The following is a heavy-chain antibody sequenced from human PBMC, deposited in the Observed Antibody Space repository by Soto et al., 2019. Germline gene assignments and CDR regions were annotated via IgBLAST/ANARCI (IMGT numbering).Heavy chain of an antibody. J-gene: IGHJ6*02. Sequence: SVKVSCKASGGTFSSYAISWVRQAPGQGLEWMGGIIPIFGTANYAQKFQGRVTITADKSTSTAYMELSSLRSEDTAVYYCARLQIQLWSDYYYYGMDVWGQGTTVTVS. CDR1: GGTFSSYA. D-gene: IGHD5-18*01. CDR3: ARLQIQLWSDYYYYGMDV. V-gene: IGHV1-69*06. CDR2: IIPIFGTA.